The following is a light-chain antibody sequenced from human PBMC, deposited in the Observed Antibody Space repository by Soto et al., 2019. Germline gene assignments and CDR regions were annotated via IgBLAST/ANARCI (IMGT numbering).Light chain of an antibody. CDR2: DAS. CDR1: QSVNNS. J-gene: IGKJ5*01. CDR3: QQRGDWPPIT. Sequence: EIVLTQSPATLSLSPGERATLSCRASQSVNNSLAWYQQKPGQAPRLLIYDASERATGIPARFSGSGSGTDFTLTISSLEPEDFAVYYCQQRGDWPPITFGQGTRLEIK. V-gene: IGKV3-11*01.